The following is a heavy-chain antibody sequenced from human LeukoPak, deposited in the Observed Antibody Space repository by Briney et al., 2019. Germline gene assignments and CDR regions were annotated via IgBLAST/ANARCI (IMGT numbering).Heavy chain of an antibody. J-gene: IGHJ4*02. Sequence: GGSLRLSCAASGFTFSTYGIHWVRQAPGKGLEWVAVIWYDGSNKYYADSVRGRFTISRDNSKNTLYLQMNSLRAEDTAVYYCARLGRFGELTDYWGQGTLVTVSS. CDR1: GFTFSTYG. CDR3: ARLGRFGELTDY. D-gene: IGHD3-10*01. V-gene: IGHV3-33*01. CDR2: IWYDGSNK.